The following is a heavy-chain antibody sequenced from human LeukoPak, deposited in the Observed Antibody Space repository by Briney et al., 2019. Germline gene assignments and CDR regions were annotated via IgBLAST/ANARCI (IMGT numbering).Heavy chain of an antibody. J-gene: IGHJ1*01. CDR3: AKAGYSSSWYEYFQH. CDR1: GYTFTSYY. CDR2: INPSGGST. Sequence: ASVKVSCKASGYTFTSYYMHWVRQAPGQGLEWMGIINPSGGSTSYAQKFQGRVTMTRDTSTSTVYMELSSLRAEDTAVYYCAKAGYSSSWYEYFQHWGQGTLVTVSS. V-gene: IGHV1-46*01. D-gene: IGHD6-13*01.